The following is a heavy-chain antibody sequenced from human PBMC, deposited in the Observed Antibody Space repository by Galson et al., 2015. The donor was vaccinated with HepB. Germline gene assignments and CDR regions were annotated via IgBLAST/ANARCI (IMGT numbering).Heavy chain of an antibody. CDR1: GFTFSNYN. D-gene: IGHD1-14*01. V-gene: IGHV3-48*02. CDR2: ITSSSTII. Sequence: SLRLSCAASGFTFSNYNMNWVRQAPGKGLVWVSYITSSSTIIYYADSVKGRFTISRDNGKNSLYLQMNSLRDEDTAVYYCAREAVTTYGLDVWGQGTTVTVSS. CDR3: AREAVTTYGLDV. J-gene: IGHJ6*02.